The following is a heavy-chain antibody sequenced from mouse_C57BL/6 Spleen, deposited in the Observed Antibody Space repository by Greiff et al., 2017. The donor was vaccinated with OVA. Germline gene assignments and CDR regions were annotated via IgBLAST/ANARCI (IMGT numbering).Heavy chain of an antibody. V-gene: IGHV1-81*01. J-gene: IGHJ1*03. D-gene: IGHD2-1*01. CDR1: GYTFTSYG. CDR2: IYPRSGNT. Sequence: VQLQESGAELARPGASVKLSCKASGYTFTSYGISWVKQRTGQGLEWIGEIYPRSGNTYYNEKFKGKATLTADKSSSTAYMELRSLTSEDSAVYFCARHYGNYWYFDVWGTGTTVTVSS. CDR3: ARHYGNYWYFDV.